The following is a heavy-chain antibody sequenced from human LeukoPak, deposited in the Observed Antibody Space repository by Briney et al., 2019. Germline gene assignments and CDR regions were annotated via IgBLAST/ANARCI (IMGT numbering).Heavy chain of an antibody. CDR1: GYTFTSYY. J-gene: IGHJ4*02. Sequence: ASVKVSCKASGYTFTSYYMHWVRQAPGQGLEWMGIINPSGVRTSYAQKFQGRVNMTRDTSTSKVYMELNSLRSEVTAVYYCARGTYRSLYSSGWSRGGTDYWGQGTLVTVSS. CDR3: ARGTYRSLYSSGWSRGGTDY. V-gene: IGHV1-46*01. CDR2: INPSGVRT. D-gene: IGHD6-19*01.